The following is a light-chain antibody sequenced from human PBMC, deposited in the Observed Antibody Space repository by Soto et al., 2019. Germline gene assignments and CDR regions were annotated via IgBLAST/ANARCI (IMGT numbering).Light chain of an antibody. CDR1: QGISTY. V-gene: IGKV1-39*01. CDR2: AAS. CDR3: QQSYSSRWT. Sequence: DLQMNQSPSSLSASFGDRVTIXXRASQGISTYVNWYQQKPGKAPKIXIYAASSLQSGVPSRFSGSGSGTDFTLTISSLQPEHFATYSCQQSYSSRWTFGQGTKVDIK. J-gene: IGKJ1*01.